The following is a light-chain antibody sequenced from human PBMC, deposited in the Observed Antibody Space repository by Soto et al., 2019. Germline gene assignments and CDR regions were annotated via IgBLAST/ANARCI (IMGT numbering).Light chain of an antibody. CDR2: GAS. Sequence: EIVLTQSPGTLSLSPGERATLSCRASQSVISTYLTWYQQKPGQAPRLLIHGASNRATGIPDRFSGSGSGTDFTLTFSRLEPEDFAVYYCQQYGSSPGYTFGQGTKLEIK. CDR3: QQYGSSPGYT. CDR1: QSVISTY. J-gene: IGKJ2*01. V-gene: IGKV3-20*01.